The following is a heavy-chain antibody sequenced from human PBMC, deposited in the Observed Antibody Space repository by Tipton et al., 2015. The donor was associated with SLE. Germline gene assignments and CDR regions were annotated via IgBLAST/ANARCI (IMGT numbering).Heavy chain of an antibody. V-gene: IGHV4-38-2*02. J-gene: IGHJ6*03. Sequence: TLSLTCAVSGFSISSGYYWGWIRQPPGKGLEWIGSIYHSGNTYYNPSLKSRVSMSIDTSRNEVFLRLSSVTAADTAVYYCAREATAIEVRYYYHYYMDVWGKGTTVTISS. D-gene: IGHD5-18*01. CDR2: IYHSGNT. CDR1: GFSISSGYY. CDR3: AREATAIEVRYYYHYYMDV.